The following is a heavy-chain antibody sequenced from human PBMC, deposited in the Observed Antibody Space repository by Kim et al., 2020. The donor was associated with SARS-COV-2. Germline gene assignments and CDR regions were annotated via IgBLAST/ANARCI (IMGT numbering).Heavy chain of an antibody. CDR2: FDPEDGET. D-gene: IGHD6-13*01. Sequence: ASVKVSCKVSGYTLTELSMHWVRQAPGKGLEWMGGFDPEDGETIYAQKFQGRVTMTEDTSTDTAYMELSSLRSEDTAVYYCAHSRGIAAAGIHYWYFDLWGRGTLVTVSS. V-gene: IGHV1-24*01. J-gene: IGHJ2*01. CDR3: AHSRGIAAAGIHYWYFDL. CDR1: GYTLTELS.